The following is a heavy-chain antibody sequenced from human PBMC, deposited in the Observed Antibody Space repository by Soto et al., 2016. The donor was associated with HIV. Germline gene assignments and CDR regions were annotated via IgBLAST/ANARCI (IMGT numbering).Heavy chain of an antibody. D-gene: IGHD5-12*01. CDR2: FHSGGKT. CDR3: ARVGSRGYSGYDFRYFDY. V-gene: IGHV3-53*01. Sequence: EVQLLESGEAWYSLGVPETLLCSLWVDRQKQLHDLGPPGSREGLEWVSTFHSGGKTDYADSVKGRFTMSRDNSLNTLYLQMSSLRAEDTAVYYCARVGSRGYSGYDFRYFDYWGQGTLVTVSS. J-gene: IGHJ4*02. CDR1: VDRQKQL.